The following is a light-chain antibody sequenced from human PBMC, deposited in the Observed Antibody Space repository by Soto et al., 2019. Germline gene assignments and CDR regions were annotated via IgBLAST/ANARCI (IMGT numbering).Light chain of an antibody. Sequence: EIVLTQSPATLSLSPGERATLSCGASQSVSSSYLAWYQQKPGLAPRLLIYDASSRATGIPDRFSGSWSGTDFTLTISRLEPYDFAVYYCQQYGSSPYTFGQGTKLEIK. CDR3: QQYGSSPYT. V-gene: IGKV3D-20*01. CDR2: DAS. CDR1: QSVSSSY. J-gene: IGKJ2*01.